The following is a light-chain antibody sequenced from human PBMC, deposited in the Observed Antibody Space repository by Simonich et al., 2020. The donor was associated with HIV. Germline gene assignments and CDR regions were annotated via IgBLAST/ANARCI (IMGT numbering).Light chain of an antibody. J-gene: IGLJ3*02. V-gene: IGLV1-40*01. Sequence: QSVLTQPPSVSGAPGQRVTISCTGSSSNIGAGYDVHWYQQLPGTAPKLRSYGNSNRTSGVPARFSGSKSGTSASLAITGLQAEDEADYYCQSYDSSLSSVVFGGGTKLTVL. CDR2: GNS. CDR1: SSNIGAGYD. CDR3: QSYDSSLSSVV.